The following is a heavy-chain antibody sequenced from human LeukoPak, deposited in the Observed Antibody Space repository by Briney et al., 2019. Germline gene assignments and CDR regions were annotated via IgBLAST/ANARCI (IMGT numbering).Heavy chain of an antibody. CDR2: MHSSGNI. CDR3: ARDYDKAFDS. D-gene: IGHD3-9*01. J-gene: IGHJ4*02. CDR1: GASISSYY. V-gene: IGHV4-4*07. Sequence: SETLSLTCSVSGASISSYYWSWIRQSAGKGLEWIGRMHSSGNINYNPSLKSRVTMSVDTSRNQLVLQLSSVTAADTAMYYCARDYDKAFDSWGQGTLVTVSS.